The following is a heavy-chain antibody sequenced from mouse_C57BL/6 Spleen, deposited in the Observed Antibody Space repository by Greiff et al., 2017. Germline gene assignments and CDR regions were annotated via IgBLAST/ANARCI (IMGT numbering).Heavy chain of an antibody. D-gene: IGHD2-1*01. CDR1: GFTFSSYA. J-gene: IGHJ3*01. Sequence: EVQRVESGGGLVKPGGSLKLSCAASGFTFSSYAMSWVRQTPEKRLEWVATISDGGSYTYYPDNVKGRFTISRDNAKNNLYLQMSHLKSEDTAMYYCARDLSYGNYPAWFAYWGQGTLVTVSA. CDR3: ARDLSYGNYPAWFAY. V-gene: IGHV5-4*01. CDR2: ISDGGSYT.